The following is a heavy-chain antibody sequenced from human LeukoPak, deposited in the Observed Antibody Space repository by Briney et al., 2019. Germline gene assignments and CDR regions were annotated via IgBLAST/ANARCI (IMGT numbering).Heavy chain of an antibody. V-gene: IGHV4-39*07. CDR1: GGSISSSYY. J-gene: IGHJ4*02. Sequence: SETLSLTCTVSGGSISSSYYWGWIRQPPGKGLEWIGSIYYSGSTYYNPSLKSRVTISVDTSKNQFSLKLSSVTAADTAVYYCARGRYYGSGSYMDYWGQGTLVTVSS. D-gene: IGHD3-10*01. CDR2: IYYSGST. CDR3: ARGRYYGSGSYMDY.